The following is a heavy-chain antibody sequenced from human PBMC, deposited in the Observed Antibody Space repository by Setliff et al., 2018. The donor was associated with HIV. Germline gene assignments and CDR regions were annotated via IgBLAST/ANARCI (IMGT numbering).Heavy chain of an antibody. J-gene: IGHJ6*02. Sequence: PSETLSLTCNVSGDSISNHYWNWIRQPPGKGLEWIATIYNSGNSVSNPSLKSRVTISVDTSKNQFSLTLNSVTAADTAVYYCARVEAKVRGAMYGMDVWGQGTTVTVSS. D-gene: IGHD3-10*01. CDR2: IYNSGNS. CDR1: GDSISNHY. V-gene: IGHV4-59*11. CDR3: ARVEAKVRGAMYGMDV.